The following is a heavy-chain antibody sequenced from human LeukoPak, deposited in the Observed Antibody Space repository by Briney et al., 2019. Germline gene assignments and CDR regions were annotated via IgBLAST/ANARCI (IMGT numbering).Heavy chain of an antibody. D-gene: IGHD3-3*01. CDR1: GYTFTGYY. CDR3: AREGDYYDFWSGFKRNNWFDP. Sequence: ASVKVSCKASGYTFTGYYMHWVRQAPGQGLEWMGGINPNSGGTNYAQKFQGRVTMTKDTSISTAYMELSRLRSDDTAVYYCAREGDYYDFWSGFKRNNWFDPWGQGTLVTVSS. J-gene: IGHJ5*02. CDR2: INPNSGGT. V-gene: IGHV1-2*02.